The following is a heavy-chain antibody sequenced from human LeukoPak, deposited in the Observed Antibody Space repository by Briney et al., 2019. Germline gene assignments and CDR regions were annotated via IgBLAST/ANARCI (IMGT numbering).Heavy chain of an antibody. Sequence: ASVKVSCKASGYTFTSYYMHWVRQAPGQGLEWMGIINPSGGSTSYAQKFQGRVTMTRDTSTSTVYMELSSLGSEDTAVYYCARDPGREYDVDTAMGSPPDWYFDLWGRGTLVTVSS. CDR1: GYTFTSYY. J-gene: IGHJ2*01. V-gene: IGHV1-46*01. CDR2: INPSGGST. CDR3: ARDPGREYDVDTAMGSPPDWYFDL. D-gene: IGHD5-18*01.